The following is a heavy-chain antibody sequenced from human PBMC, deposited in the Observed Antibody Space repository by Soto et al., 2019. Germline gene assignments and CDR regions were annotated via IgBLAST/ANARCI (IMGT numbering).Heavy chain of an antibody. CDR1: GYTFISYA. V-gene: IGHV1-3*01. CDR2: INAGNGNT. CDR3: ARDQGVAGPGDY. Sequence: ASVKVSCKASGYTFISYAMHWVRQAPGQRLEWMGWINAGNGNTKYSQKFQGRVTITRDTSASTAYMELSSLRSEDTAVYYCARDQGVAGPGDYWGRGTLVTAPQ. J-gene: IGHJ4*02. D-gene: IGHD6-19*01.